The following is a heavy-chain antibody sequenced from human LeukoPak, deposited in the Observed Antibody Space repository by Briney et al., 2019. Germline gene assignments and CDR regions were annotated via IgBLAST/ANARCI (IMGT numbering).Heavy chain of an antibody. CDR3: ARDGPSFGYYYDSSGSRMSDY. CDR1: GYTFTSYG. D-gene: IGHD3-22*01. V-gene: IGHV1-18*01. CDR2: ISAYNGNT. Sequence: GASVKVSYKASGYTFTSYGISWVRQAPGQGLEWMGWISAYNGNTNYAQKLQGRVTMTTDTSTSTAYMELRSLRSDDTAVYYCARDGPSFGYYYDSSGSRMSDYWGQGTLVTVSS. J-gene: IGHJ4*02.